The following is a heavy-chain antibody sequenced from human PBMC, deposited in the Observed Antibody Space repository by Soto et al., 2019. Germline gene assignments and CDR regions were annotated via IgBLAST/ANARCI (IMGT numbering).Heavy chain of an antibody. CDR2: IYAGDSDT. CDR3: ARRTDGTGAYIDF. CDR1: GYRFTSYW. Sequence: PRESLKISCKGSGYRFTSYWIAWVRQMPGKGLEWMGIIYAGDSDTRYGPPFQGQVTISADKPISTAYLQWSSLKASDTAMYYCARRTDGTGAYIDFWGQGTLVTVSS. J-gene: IGHJ4*02. V-gene: IGHV5-51*01.